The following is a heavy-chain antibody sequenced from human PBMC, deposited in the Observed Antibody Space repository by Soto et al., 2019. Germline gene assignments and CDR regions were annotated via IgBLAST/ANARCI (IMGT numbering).Heavy chain of an antibody. D-gene: IGHD6-13*01. CDR3: AKDHTAAAGTNYYYYGMDV. Sequence: GGSLRLSCAASGFTFDDYAMHWVRQAPGKGLEWVSGISWNSGSIGYADSVKGRFTISRDNAKNSLYLQMNSLRAEDTALYYCAKDHTAAAGTNYYYYGMDVCGQGTTVTVSS. CDR1: GFTFDDYA. CDR2: ISWNSGSI. V-gene: IGHV3-9*01. J-gene: IGHJ6*02.